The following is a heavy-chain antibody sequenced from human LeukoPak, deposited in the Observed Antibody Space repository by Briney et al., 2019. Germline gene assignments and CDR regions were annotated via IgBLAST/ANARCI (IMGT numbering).Heavy chain of an antibody. CDR1: GFTFDDYG. V-gene: IGHV3-20*04. D-gene: IGHD4/OR15-4a*01. CDR2: INWNGGST. J-gene: IGHJ1*01. CDR3: ARDRVLRSAGLNHFQH. Sequence: GGSLRLSRAASGFTFDDYGMSWVRQAPGKGLEWFSGINWNGGSTGYADSVKGRFTISRDNAKNSQYLQMNSLRAEDTALYYCARDRVLRSAGLNHFQHWGQGTLVTVSS.